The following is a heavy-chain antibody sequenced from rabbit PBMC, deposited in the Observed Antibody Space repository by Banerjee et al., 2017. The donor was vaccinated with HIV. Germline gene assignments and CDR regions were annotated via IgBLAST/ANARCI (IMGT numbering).Heavy chain of an antibody. CDR1: GFSFSSNDW. Sequence: QSLEESGGDLVKPGASLTLTCTASGFSFSSNDWMCWVRQAPGKGLEWIGYITYGGSAYYASWVKGRFTISRDNAQNTVSLQMTSLTAADTATYFCARDLAGVIGWNFDLWGPGTLVTVS. CDR2: ITYGGSA. V-gene: IGHV1S40*01. J-gene: IGHJ4*01. CDR3: ARDLAGVIGWNFDL. D-gene: IGHD4-1*01.